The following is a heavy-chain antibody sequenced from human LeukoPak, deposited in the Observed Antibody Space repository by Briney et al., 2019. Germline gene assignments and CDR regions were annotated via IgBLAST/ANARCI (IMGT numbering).Heavy chain of an antibody. CDR1: GYTFTGYY. CDR3: ARDREGFGESYFDY. D-gene: IGHD3-10*01. CDR2: INPNSGGT. J-gene: IGHJ4*02. Sequence: ASVKVSCKASGYTFTGYYMHWVRQAPGQGLEWMGWINPNSGGTNYAQKFQGRVTMTRDTSISTAYMELSRLRSDDTAVYYCARDREGFGESYFDYWGQGTLVTVSS. V-gene: IGHV1-2*02.